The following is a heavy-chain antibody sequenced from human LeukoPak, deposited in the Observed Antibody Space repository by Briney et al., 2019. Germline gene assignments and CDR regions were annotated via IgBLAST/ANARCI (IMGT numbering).Heavy chain of an antibody. V-gene: IGHV1-2*04. CDR3: ARGGTSYYYDSSGSGWFDP. D-gene: IGHD3-22*01. CDR1: GYTFTGYY. Sequence: ASVKVSCKASGYTFTGYYMHWVRQAPGQGLEWMGWINSNSGGTNYAQKFQGWVTMTRDTSISTAYMELSRLRSDDTAVYYCARGGTSYYYDSSGSGWFDPWGQGTLVTVSS. CDR2: INSNSGGT. J-gene: IGHJ5*02.